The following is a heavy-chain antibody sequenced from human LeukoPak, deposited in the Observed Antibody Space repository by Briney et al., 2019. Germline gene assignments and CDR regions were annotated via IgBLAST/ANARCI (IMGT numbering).Heavy chain of an antibody. CDR2: MYHSGST. CDR3: ARDRRYRSSWFDY. Sequence: SETLSLTCSVSGYSISSNYYWGWIRQPPGKGLEWIGSMYHSGSTYYNPTLKSRVTISVDTSKNQFSLKLSSVNAADTAVYYCARDRRYRSSWFDYWGPGSLVTVSS. CDR1: GYSISSNYY. V-gene: IGHV4-38-2*02. D-gene: IGHD6-13*01. J-gene: IGHJ4*02.